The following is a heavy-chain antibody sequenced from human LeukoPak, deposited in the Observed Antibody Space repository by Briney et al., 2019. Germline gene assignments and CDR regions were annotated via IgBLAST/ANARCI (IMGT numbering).Heavy chain of an antibody. J-gene: IGHJ3*02. V-gene: IGHV1-69*05. CDR3: ARDVGNHLDFTGAFDI. CDR2: IIPIFGTA. CDR1: GGTFSSYA. D-gene: IGHD1-14*01. Sequence: ASVKVSCKASGGTFSSYAIGWVRQAPGQGLEWMGGIIPIFGTANYAQKFQGRVTITTGESTSTAYMELSSLRSEDTAVYYCARDVGNHLDFTGAFDIWGQGTMVTVSS.